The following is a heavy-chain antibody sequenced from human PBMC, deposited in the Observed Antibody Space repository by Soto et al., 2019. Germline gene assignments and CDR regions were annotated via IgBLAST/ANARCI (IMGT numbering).Heavy chain of an antibody. Sequence: VQLVQSGDEVKRPGASVKVSCKTSGYTFTSYGVTWVRQAPGQGLEWMAWISVHSGKTKFAESLRGRVTLTTDTSTSTAYMELRSLRSDDTAVYYCARDDCGVALFYYHGMDVWGQGTTVIVSS. CDR1: GYTFTSYG. J-gene: IGHJ6*02. CDR2: ISVHSGKT. D-gene: IGHD2-21*01. CDR3: ARDDCGVALFYYHGMDV. V-gene: IGHV1-18*01.